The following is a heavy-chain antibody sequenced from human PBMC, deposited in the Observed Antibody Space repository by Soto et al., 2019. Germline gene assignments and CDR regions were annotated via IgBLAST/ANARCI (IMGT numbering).Heavy chain of an antibody. CDR3: ARVYNWNYSL. CDR2: IYYSGST. CDR1: GGSISSGGYY. D-gene: IGHD1-1*01. Sequence: SETLSLTCTVSGGSISSGGYYWSWIRQHPGKGLEWIGYIYYSGSTYYNPPLKSRVTISVDTSKNQFSLKLSSVTAADTAVYYCARVYNWNYSLWGQGTLVTVSS. V-gene: IGHV4-31*03. J-gene: IGHJ4*02.